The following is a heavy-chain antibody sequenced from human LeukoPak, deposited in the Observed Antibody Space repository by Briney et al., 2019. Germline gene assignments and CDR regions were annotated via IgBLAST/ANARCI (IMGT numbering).Heavy chain of an antibody. V-gene: IGHV3-7*05. D-gene: IGHD1-1*01. Sequence: GGSLRLSCAASGFTVSSKYLSWVRQAPGKGLEWVASIKQDGSEKYYVDYVKGRFSISRDNAKNSLYLQMNSLGADDTAVYYCAGGTGMDVWGQGTTVTVSS. CDR2: IKQDGSEK. CDR1: GFTVSSKY. CDR3: AGGTGMDV. J-gene: IGHJ6*02.